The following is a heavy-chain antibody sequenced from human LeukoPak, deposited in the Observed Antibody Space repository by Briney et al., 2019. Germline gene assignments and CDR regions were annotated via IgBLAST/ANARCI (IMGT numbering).Heavy chain of an antibody. J-gene: IGHJ6*03. V-gene: IGHV3-21*01. CDR1: GFTFSNHD. Sequence: GGSLRLSCATSGFTFSNHDMNWVRQAPGKGLEWVSSITGSSKSKDFADSVKGRFAISRDNAKNSLFLQMDSLRVEDTAVYYCVREGSGSTHYMDVWGKGTTVTVSS. CDR2: ITGSSKSK. D-gene: IGHD3-10*01. CDR3: VREGSGSTHYMDV.